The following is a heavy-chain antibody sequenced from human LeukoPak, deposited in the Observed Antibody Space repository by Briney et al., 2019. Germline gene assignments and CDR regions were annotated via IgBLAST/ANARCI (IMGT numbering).Heavy chain of an antibody. CDR2: ISISGSTI. D-gene: IGHD2-2*01. V-gene: IGHV3-48*03. J-gene: IGHJ4*02. Sequence: GGSLRLSCAASGFTFSSYAMSWVRQSPGKGLEWVSYISISGSTIYYADSVKGRFTISRDNAKNSLYLQMNSLRAEDTAVYYCAREGVAVSAAVDYWGQGTLVTVSS. CDR1: GFTFSSYA. CDR3: AREGVAVSAAVDY.